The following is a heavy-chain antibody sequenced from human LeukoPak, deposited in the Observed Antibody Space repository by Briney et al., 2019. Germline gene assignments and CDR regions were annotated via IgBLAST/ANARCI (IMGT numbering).Heavy chain of an antibody. Sequence: SVKVSCKASGYTFTGYYMHWVRQAPGQGLEWMGGIIPIFGTANYAQKFQGRVTITADESTSTAYMELSSLRSEDTAVYYCARGKNGVVPAAIRVDAFDIWGQGTMVTVSS. V-gene: IGHV1-69*13. CDR2: IIPIFGTA. J-gene: IGHJ3*02. CDR1: GYTFTGYY. D-gene: IGHD2-2*02. CDR3: ARGKNGVVPAAIRVDAFDI.